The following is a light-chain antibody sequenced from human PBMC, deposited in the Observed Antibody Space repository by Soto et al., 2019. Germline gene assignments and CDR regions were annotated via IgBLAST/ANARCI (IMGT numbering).Light chain of an antibody. J-gene: IGLJ1*01. CDR2: KVT. V-gene: IGLV2-14*01. CDR3: SSFSSSSTLEGV. Sequence: QSALTQPASVSGSPGQSITISCTGTSSDVVGYNFVSWYQHHPGKAPKLVISKVTNRPSGVSDRFSASKSGNTASLTISGLQAEDEADYYCSSFSSSSTLEGVFGNGTKVTVL. CDR1: SSDVVGYNF.